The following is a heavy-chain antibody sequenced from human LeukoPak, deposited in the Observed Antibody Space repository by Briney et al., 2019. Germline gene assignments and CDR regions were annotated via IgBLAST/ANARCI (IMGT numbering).Heavy chain of an antibody. CDR1: GYTFTSYG. D-gene: IGHD1-26*01. Sequence: ASVKVSCKASGYTFTSYGISWVRQAPGQGLEWMGWISAYNGHTNYAQKFQGRVTMTTDTSTTTAYMELRSLRSDDTAVYYCARDRSRIVGATHFDYWGQGTLVTVSS. CDR3: ARDRSRIVGATHFDY. V-gene: IGHV1-18*01. J-gene: IGHJ4*02. CDR2: ISAYNGHT.